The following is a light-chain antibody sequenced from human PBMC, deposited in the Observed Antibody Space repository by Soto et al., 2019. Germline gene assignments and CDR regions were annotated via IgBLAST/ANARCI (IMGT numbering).Light chain of an antibody. CDR3: CSYAGSSTLVV. Sequence: QSALTQPASVSGSPGQSITISCTGTSSDVGSYNLVSWCQQHPGKAPKLLIYEGSKRPSGVSNRFSGSKSGNTASLTISGLQAEDEADYYCCSYAGSSTLVVFGGGTKVTVL. CDR1: SSDVGSYNL. V-gene: IGLV2-23*01. J-gene: IGLJ2*01. CDR2: EGS.